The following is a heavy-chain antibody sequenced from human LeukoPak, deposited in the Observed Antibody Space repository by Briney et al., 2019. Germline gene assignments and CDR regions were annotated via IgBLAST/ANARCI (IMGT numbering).Heavy chain of an antibody. D-gene: IGHD3-10*01. J-gene: IGHJ5*02. CDR1: GYTFTGYY. CDR2: ISTYNGNT. Sequence: ASVKVSCKASGYTFTGYYIHWVRQAPGQGLEWMGWISTYNGNTHYAQKFQGRVTMTTDTSTSTAYMEVTSLRSDDTAVYYCASEIYGSRGRPFDPWGQGTLVIVSS. V-gene: IGHV1-18*04. CDR3: ASEIYGSRGRPFDP.